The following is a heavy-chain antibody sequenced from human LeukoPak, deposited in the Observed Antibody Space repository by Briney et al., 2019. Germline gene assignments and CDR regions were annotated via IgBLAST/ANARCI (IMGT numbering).Heavy chain of an antibody. CDR1: GGTFSNYA. D-gene: IGHD2-2*01. V-gene: IGHV1-69*13. J-gene: IGHJ5*02. CDR2: IIPIFGTA. Sequence: GASVKVSCKASGGTFSNYAISWVRQAPGQGLEWMGGIIPIFGTANYAQKFQGRVTITADESTSTAYMELSSLRSEDTAVYYCARGFRAYCSSTSCHNWFDPWGQGTLVTVSS. CDR3: ARGFRAYCSSTSCHNWFDP.